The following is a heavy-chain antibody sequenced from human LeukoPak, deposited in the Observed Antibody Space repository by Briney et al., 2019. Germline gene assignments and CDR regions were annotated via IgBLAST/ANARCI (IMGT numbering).Heavy chain of an antibody. V-gene: IGHV3-23*01. CDR2: ISGSGGRT. Sequence: GGSLRLSCAVSGFTFSSYGMHWVRQAPGKGLEWVSGISGSGGRTYYADSVKGRFTISRDNSKNTLYLQMNRLRAEDTAVYYCAKDQGDYSSGWSIFDYWGQGSLVTVSS. J-gene: IGHJ4*02. D-gene: IGHD6-19*01. CDR3: AKDQGDYSSGWSIFDY. CDR1: GFTFSSYG.